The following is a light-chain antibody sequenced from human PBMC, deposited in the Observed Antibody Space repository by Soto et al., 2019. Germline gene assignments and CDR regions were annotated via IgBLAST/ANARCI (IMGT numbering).Light chain of an antibody. CDR1: SSDVGSYNL. V-gene: IGLV2-23*01. CDR3: CSYAGSSTPYV. CDR2: EGS. Sequence: QSALTQPASVSGSPGQSITISCTGTSSDVGSYNLVPWYQQHPGKAPKLMIYEGSKRPSGVSNRFSGSKSGNTASLTISGLQAEDEADYYCCSYAGSSTPYVFGTGTRSPS. J-gene: IGLJ1*01.